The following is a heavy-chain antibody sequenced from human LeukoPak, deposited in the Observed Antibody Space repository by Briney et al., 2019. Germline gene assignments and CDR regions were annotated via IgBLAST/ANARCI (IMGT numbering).Heavy chain of an antibody. CDR1: GGSFSGYY. CDR2: INHSGST. J-gene: IGHJ5*02. D-gene: IGHD3-10*01. CDR3: AKSLYGSGSYYNWFDP. V-gene: IGHV4-34*01. Sequence: SETLSLTCAVYGGSFSGYYWSWIRQPPGKGLEWIGEINHSGSTNYNPSLKSRVTISLDTSKNQFSLKLSSVTAADTAVYYCAKSLYGSGSYYNWFDPWGQGTLVTVSS.